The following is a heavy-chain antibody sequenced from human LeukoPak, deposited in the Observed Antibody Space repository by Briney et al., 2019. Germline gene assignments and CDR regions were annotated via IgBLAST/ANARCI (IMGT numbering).Heavy chain of an antibody. CDR2: ISSSSSTI. V-gene: IGHV3-48*01. J-gene: IGHJ3*02. Sequence: AGGSLRLSCAASGFTFSSYSMNWVRQAPGKGLEWVSYISSSSSTIYYADSVKGRFTISRDNAKNSLYLQMNSLRAEDTAVYYCASSSGWRPHDAFDIWGQGTMVTVSS. CDR1: GFTFSSYS. CDR3: ASSSGWRPHDAFDI. D-gene: IGHD6-19*01.